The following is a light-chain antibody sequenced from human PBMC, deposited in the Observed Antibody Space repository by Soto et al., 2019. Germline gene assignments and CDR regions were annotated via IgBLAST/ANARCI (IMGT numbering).Light chain of an antibody. J-gene: IGKJ1*01. CDR1: QGIRND. CDR2: AAS. Sequence: AIQMTHSPSSLSASVLYRVTITCRASQGIRNDLGWYQQKPGKAPKLLIYAASSLQSGVPSRFSGSGSGTDFTLTISSLQPEDFATYYCLQDYNYPWKFGQGTKVDIK. V-gene: IGKV1-6*01. CDR3: LQDYNYPWK.